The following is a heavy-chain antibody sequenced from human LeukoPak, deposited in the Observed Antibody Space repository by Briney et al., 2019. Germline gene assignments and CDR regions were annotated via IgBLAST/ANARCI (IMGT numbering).Heavy chain of an antibody. CDR1: GYTFTGYY. J-gene: IGHJ3*02. CDR2: INPNSGGT. Sequence: ASVKVSCKASGYTFTGYYMHWVRQAPGQGLEWMGWINPNSGGTNYAQKFQGRVTMTRDTSISTAYMELSRLASDDTAVYYCARGDLAVAGLRKEGYDAFDIWGQGTMVTVSS. V-gene: IGHV1-2*02. CDR3: ARGDLAVAGLRKEGYDAFDI. D-gene: IGHD6-19*01.